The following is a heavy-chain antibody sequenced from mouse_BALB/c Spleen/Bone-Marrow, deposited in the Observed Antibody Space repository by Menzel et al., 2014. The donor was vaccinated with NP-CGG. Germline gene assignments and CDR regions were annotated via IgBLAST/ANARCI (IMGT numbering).Heavy chain of an antibody. CDR3: ARGQLLAY. CDR1: VCILTSYN. V-gene: IGHV1-12*01. Sequence: LQQSGAELGRSGASVARDCKGTVCILTSYNIHWVKQTPGQGLEWIGHIYPGNGGTNYNQKFKGKATLTADTSSSTAYMQISSLTSEDSAVYFCARGQLLAYWGQGTLVTVSA. J-gene: IGHJ3*01. D-gene: IGHD3-3*01. CDR2: IYPGNGGT.